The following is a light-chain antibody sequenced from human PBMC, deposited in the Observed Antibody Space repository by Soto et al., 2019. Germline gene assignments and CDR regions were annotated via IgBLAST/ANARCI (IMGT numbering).Light chain of an antibody. CDR1: SSDVGGYEY. V-gene: IGLV2-8*01. Sequence: QSVLTQPPSASGSPGQSVTISCTGTSSDVGGYEYVSWYQQRPGKAPKLMIHEVTKRPSGVPDRLSGSKSGNTASLTVSGLQAEDEADYYCSSYAGNNNVIFGGGTKLTVL. CDR2: EVT. CDR3: SSYAGNNNVI. J-gene: IGLJ2*01.